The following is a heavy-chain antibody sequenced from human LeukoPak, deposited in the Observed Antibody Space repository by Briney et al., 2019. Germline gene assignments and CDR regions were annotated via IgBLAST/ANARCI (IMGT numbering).Heavy chain of an antibody. Sequence: SETLSLTCTVPGGAISSYYWSWIRQPPGKGLEWIGYVSYTGDASQNPSLRGRVTMSVDTSNNQVSLELSSVTAADTAVYYCARVTMIVVVNWFDPWGQGTLVTVSS. V-gene: IGHV4-59*01. J-gene: IGHJ5*02. CDR3: ARVTMIVVVNWFDP. D-gene: IGHD3-22*01. CDR2: VSYTGDA. CDR1: GGAISSYY.